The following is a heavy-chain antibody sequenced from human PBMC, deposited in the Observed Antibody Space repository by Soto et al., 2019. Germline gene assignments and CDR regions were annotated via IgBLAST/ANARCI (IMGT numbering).Heavy chain of an antibody. V-gene: IGHV3-23*01. D-gene: IGHD3-10*01. CDR2: ITGNDGST. J-gene: IGHJ4*02. Sequence: GSLRLSCAASGFTFSSYAMSWVRQAPGKGLEWVSAITGNDGSTFYADSVKGRFTISRDNSKNTLYLQMNSLRAEDTAVYYCSTDGSGSYYWDPTFDYWGQGTLVTVSS. CDR3: STDGSGSYYWDPTFDY. CDR1: GFTFSSYA.